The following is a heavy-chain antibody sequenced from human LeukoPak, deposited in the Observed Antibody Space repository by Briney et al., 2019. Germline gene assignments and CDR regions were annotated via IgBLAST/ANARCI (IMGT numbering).Heavy chain of an antibody. J-gene: IGHJ4*02. V-gene: IGHV4-59*01. CDR3: ARKDFDWLLFDY. CDR1: GGSISSYY. Sequence: SETLSLTCIVSGGSISSYYWSWIRQPPGKGLEWIGYIYYSGSTNYNPSLKSRVTISVDTSKNQFSLKLSSVTAADTAVYYCARKDFDWLLFDYWGQGTLVTVSS. D-gene: IGHD3-9*01. CDR2: IYYSGST.